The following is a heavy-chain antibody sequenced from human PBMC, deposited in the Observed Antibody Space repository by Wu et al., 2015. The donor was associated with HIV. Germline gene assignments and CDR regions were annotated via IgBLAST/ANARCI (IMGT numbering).Heavy chain of an antibody. J-gene: IGHJ6*03. Sequence: QVHLVQSGAEVKKPGASVKVSCKASGYTFTAYYIHWVRQAPGQGFEWMGWISPNSGGTNYAQKFQGRVTMTRDTSITTTYMELSRLISDDTAVYYCARDTGKLEYSLSPPSYYMDVWDKGTTVTVSS. CDR1: GYTFTAYY. CDR2: ISPNSGGT. V-gene: IGHV1-2*02. CDR3: ARDTGKLEYSLSPPSYYMDV. D-gene: IGHD2/OR15-2a*01.